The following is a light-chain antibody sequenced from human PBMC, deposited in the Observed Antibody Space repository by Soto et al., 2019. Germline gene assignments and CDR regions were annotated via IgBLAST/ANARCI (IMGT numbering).Light chain of an antibody. J-gene: IGLJ1*01. Sequence: QSVLTQPASVSGSPGLSITISCPGTRSDVGGFNSVSWYHLRPGTAPKLILYDVVDRPSGVSYRFSGSKSGNTATLTISGLQAADEADYFCSSYTSTMTNVFGSGTKVTVL. CDR3: SSYTSTMTNV. CDR1: RSDVGGFNS. CDR2: DVV. V-gene: IGLV2-14*03.